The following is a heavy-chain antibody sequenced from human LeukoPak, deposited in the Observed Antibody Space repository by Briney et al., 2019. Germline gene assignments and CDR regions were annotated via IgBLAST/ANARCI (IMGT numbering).Heavy chain of an antibody. J-gene: IGHJ4*02. CDR1: GFTFSSYS. Sequence: GGSLRLSCAASGFTFSSYSMNWVRQAPGKGLEWVSVISGSGYYSYYADSVKGRFTVSRDNSKTTLYLQMNSLRADDTAVYYCAKGGPTGSNYFDFWGQGTLVTVSS. CDR3: AKGGPTGSNYFDF. V-gene: IGHV3-23*01. D-gene: IGHD1-26*01. CDR2: ISGSGYYS.